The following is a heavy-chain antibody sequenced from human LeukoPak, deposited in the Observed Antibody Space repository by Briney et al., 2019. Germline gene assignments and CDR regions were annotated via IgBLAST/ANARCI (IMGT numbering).Heavy chain of an antibody. D-gene: IGHD3-9*01. CDR1: GYTFTCYY. J-gene: IGHJ1*01. CDR2: INPNSGGT. Sequence: GSSVKVSCKSSGYTFTCYYMHWVRQAPGQGLEWMGWINPNSGGTNYAQRFQGRVTMTRDTSISTAYMELSRLRSDDTAVYYCARVPELRYFDWLSYAEYFQHWGQGTLVTVSS. CDR3: ARVPELRYFDWLSYAEYFQH. V-gene: IGHV1-2*02.